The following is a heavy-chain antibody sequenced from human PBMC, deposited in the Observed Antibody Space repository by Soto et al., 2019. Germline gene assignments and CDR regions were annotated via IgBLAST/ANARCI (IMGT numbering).Heavy chain of an antibody. D-gene: IGHD5-18*01. CDR3: ARRYGSCFDY. CDR2: IYYSGST. CDR1: CASISSYY. Sequence: PSETLSLTCTVSCASISSYYWSWIRQPPGKGLEWIGYIYYSGSTNYNPSKKSRNTKSVETSKNQITIKIRIVTAADTAVYYCARRYGSCFDYWGQGTLVTVS. V-gene: IGHV4-59*08. J-gene: IGHJ4*02.